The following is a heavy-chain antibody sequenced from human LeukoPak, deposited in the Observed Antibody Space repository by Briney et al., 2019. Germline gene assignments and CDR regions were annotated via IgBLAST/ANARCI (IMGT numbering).Heavy chain of an antibody. CDR2: MNPNSGNT. CDR1: GYTFTSYD. Sequence: ASVKVSCKASGYTFTSYDINWVRQATGQGLEWMGWMNPNSGNTGYAQKLQGRVTMTRNTSISTAYMELSSLRSEDTAVYYCARGRTQSQLWPSYWGQGTLVTVSS. D-gene: IGHD5-18*01. CDR3: ARGRTQSQLWPSY. V-gene: IGHV1-8*01. J-gene: IGHJ4*02.